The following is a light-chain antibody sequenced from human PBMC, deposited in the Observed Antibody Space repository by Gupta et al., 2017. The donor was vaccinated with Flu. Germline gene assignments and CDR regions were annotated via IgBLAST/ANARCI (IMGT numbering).Light chain of an antibody. J-gene: IGLJ1*01. Sequence: SATPQPASVSGSPRQSFTISCTGTDSDVGGYNYVSWYQHPTGKASILIIYEVTRRPSGGANRFSGSKSSNTASLTISGLQAEDEADYYCSSYTSRSTDVFGTGTKVIVL. CDR3: SSYTSRSTDV. V-gene: IGLV2-14*01. CDR2: EVT. CDR1: DSDVGGYNY.